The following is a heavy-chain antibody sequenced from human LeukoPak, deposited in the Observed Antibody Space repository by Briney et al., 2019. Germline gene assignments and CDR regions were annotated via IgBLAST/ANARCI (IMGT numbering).Heavy chain of an antibody. V-gene: IGHV3-30-3*01. CDR3: ARDRGSYYYYGMDV. D-gene: IGHD1-26*01. Sequence: PGGSLRLSCAASGFTFSSYAMHWVRQAPGKGLEWVAVISYDGSNKYYADSVKGRFTISRDNSKNTLYLQMNSLRAEDTAVYYCARDRGSYYYYGMDVWGQGTTVTVS. J-gene: IGHJ6*02. CDR1: GFTFSSYA. CDR2: ISYDGSNK.